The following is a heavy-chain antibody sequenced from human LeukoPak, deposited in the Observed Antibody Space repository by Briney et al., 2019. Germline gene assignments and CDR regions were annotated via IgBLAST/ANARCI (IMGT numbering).Heavy chain of an antibody. CDR2: IYYSGST. Sequence: SETLSLTCTVSGGSISSYYGSWIRQPPGKGLEWIGYIYYSGSTNYNPSLKSRVIISVETSNNHFSQKLSSVTAADAAVYYCASSSSGWYRYMDVWGKGTTVTVSS. CDR1: GGSISSYY. CDR3: ASSSSGWYRYMDV. D-gene: IGHD6-19*01. J-gene: IGHJ6*03. V-gene: IGHV4-59*01.